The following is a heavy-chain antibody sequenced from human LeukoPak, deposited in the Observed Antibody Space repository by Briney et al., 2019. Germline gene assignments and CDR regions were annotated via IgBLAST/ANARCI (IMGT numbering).Heavy chain of an antibody. CDR2: IYWNDDK. CDR3: AHSASTIFGVVTGYYFDY. D-gene: IGHD3-3*01. J-gene: IGHJ4*02. Sequence: SGPTLVNPTQTLTLTCTFSGFSLSTSGVGVGWIRQPPGKALEWLALIYWNDDKRYSPSLKSRLTITKDTSKNQVVLTMTNMDPVDTATYYCAHSASTIFGVVTGYYFDYWGQGTLVTVSS. CDR1: GFSLSTSGVG. V-gene: IGHV2-5*01.